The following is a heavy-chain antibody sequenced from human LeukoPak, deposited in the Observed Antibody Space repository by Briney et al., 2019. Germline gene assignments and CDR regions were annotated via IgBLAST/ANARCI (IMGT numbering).Heavy chain of an antibody. CDR3: ARATSPYAFDI. CDR1: GFTFSDYY. CDR2: VSSGSSTI. J-gene: IGHJ3*02. V-gene: IGHV3-11*04. Sequence: GGSLRLSCAASGFTFSDYYMSWIRQAPGKALEWVSYVSSGSSTIYYADSVKGRFTVSRDNGKRSLYLHMNSLRAEDTAVYYCARATSPYAFDIWGQGTMVTVSS.